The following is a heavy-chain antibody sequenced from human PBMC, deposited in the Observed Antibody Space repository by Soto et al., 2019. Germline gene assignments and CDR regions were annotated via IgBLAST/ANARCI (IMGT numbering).Heavy chain of an antibody. V-gene: IGHV4-34*01. CDR2: INHSGST. J-gene: IGHJ5*02. CDR1: GGSFSGYY. D-gene: IGHD3-10*01. Sequence: SETLSLTCAVYGGSFSGYYWSWIRQPPGKGLEWIGEINHSGSTNYNPSLKSRVTISVDTSKNQFSLKLSSVTAADTAVYYCARVSPMVEGDYYYGSGKGHWFDPWGQGTLVTVSS. CDR3: ARVSPMVEGDYYYGSGKGHWFDP.